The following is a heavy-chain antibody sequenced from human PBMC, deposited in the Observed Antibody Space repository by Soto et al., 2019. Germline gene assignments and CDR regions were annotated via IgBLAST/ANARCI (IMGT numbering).Heavy chain of an antibody. CDR1: GGSFSGYY. J-gene: IGHJ6*02. D-gene: IGHD2-15*01. CDR3: ARLGVVTFYYYYYGMDV. CDR2: INHSGST. Sequence: LPETLSLTCAVYGGSFSGYYWSWIRQPPGKGLEWIGEINHSGSTNYNPSLKSRVTISVDTSKNQFSLKLSSVTAADTAVYYCARLGVVTFYYYYYGMDVWGQGTTVTVSS. V-gene: IGHV4-34*01.